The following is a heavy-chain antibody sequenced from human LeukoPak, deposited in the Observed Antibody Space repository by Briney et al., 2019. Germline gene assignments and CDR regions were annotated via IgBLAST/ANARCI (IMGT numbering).Heavy chain of an antibody. CDR1: GGSISRDY. Sequence: SETLSLTCTVSGGSISRDYWSWIRQPTGKGLEWIGYIYYTGSTNYNPSLKSRVTISVDTSKNQFSLKLSSVTAADTAVYYCARDRPGGSSLDYWAREPWSPSPQ. CDR3: ARDRPGGSSLDY. V-gene: IGHV4-59*01. D-gene: IGHD6-13*01. J-gene: IGHJ4*02. CDR2: IYYTGST.